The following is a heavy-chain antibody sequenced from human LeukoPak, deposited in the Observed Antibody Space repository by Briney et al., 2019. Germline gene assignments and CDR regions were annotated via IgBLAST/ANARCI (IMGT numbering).Heavy chain of an antibody. V-gene: IGHV4-39*01. D-gene: IGHD2-15*01. CDR1: GGSISSSYYY. CDR2: IYSSGST. Sequence: SETLSLTCTVSGGSISSSYYYWGWIRQPPGKGLEWIGSIYSSGSTYYNPSLKSRVTISVDTSKNQFSLKLTSVTAADTAVYYLANQVATSLKNWFDPWGQGTLVTVSS. CDR3: ANQVATSLKNWFDP. J-gene: IGHJ5*02.